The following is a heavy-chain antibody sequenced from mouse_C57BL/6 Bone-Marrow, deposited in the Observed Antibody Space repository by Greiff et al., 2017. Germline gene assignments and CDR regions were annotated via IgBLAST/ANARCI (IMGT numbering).Heavy chain of an antibody. D-gene: IGHD2-5*01. Sequence: QVQLQQSGAELARPGASVKMSCKASGYTFTSYTMHWVKQRPGQGLEWIGYINPSSGYTKYNQKFKDKATLTADKSSSTAYMQLSSLTSEDSAVYYCGREYYSNYLFAYWGQGTLVTVSA. CDR1: GYTFTSYT. V-gene: IGHV1-4*01. J-gene: IGHJ3*01. CDR2: INPSSGYT. CDR3: GREYYSNYLFAY.